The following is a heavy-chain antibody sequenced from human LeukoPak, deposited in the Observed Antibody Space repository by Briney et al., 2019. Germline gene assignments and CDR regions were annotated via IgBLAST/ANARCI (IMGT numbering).Heavy chain of an antibody. D-gene: IGHD5-18*01. V-gene: IGHV3-74*01. CDR3: ARDGYSFGHDFDY. CDR1: GFTFSSYW. J-gene: IGHJ4*02. Sequence: GGSLRLSCAASGFTFSSYWMHWVRHTPGKGLVWVSRIKGDGSNTSYADSVKGRFTISRDNAKNTLYLQMNSLRAEDTAVYYCARDGYSFGHDFDYWGQGTLVTVSS. CDR2: IKGDGSNT.